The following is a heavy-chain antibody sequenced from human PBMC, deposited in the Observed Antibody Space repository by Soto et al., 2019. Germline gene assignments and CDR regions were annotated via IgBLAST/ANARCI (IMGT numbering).Heavy chain of an antibody. Sequence: SETLSLTCTVSGASISSYYWGWIRQPPGKGLEWIGHMYHSGTTNYNSSLKSRVTISTDTSKNQFSLKLSTVTAADTAVYYCARRSGLDCSGGSCYLYIHSWGQGILVSGSS. V-gene: IGHV4-59*08. CDR3: ARRSGLDCSGGSCYLYIHS. D-gene: IGHD2-15*01. CDR2: MYHSGTT. J-gene: IGHJ4*02. CDR1: GASISSYY.